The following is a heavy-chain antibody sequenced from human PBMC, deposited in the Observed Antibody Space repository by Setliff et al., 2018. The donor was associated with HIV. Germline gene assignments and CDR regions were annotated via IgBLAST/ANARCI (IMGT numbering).Heavy chain of an antibody. CDR1: GGTISSGGYY. Sequence: SETLSLTCTVSGGTISSGGYYWSWIRQYPGKGLEWIGFIYHRGNTHYNSSLKSRLTISVDTSKNQFSLKLTSVTAADTAIYYCARAGNFGDWDGFDVWGQGTMVTVSS. D-gene: IGHD3-10*01. CDR2: IYHRGNT. V-gene: IGHV4-31*02. J-gene: IGHJ3*01. CDR3: ARAGNFGDWDGFDV.